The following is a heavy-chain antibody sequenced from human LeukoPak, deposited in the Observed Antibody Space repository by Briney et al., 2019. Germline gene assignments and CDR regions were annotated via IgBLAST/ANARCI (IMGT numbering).Heavy chain of an antibody. CDR2: IYYSGST. CDR3: ARVGRDMQGDY. Sequence: NPSETLSLTCTVSGGCVSSGSYYWSWIRQPPGKGLEWIGYIYYSGSTNYNPSLKSRVAISVDTSKNQFSLKLSSVTAADTAVYYCARVGRDMQGDYWGQGTLVTVSS. J-gene: IGHJ4*02. V-gene: IGHV4-61*01. CDR1: GGCVSSGSYY.